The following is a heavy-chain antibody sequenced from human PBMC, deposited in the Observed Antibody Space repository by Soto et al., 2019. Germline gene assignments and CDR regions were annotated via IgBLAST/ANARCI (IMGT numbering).Heavy chain of an antibody. V-gene: IGHV1-46*01. J-gene: IGHJ3*02. CDR1: GYIFTDYF. CDR3: ARDSMDFAATGDVHDI. Sequence: ASVKVSCKASGYIFTDYFMHWVRQAPGQGLEWMGIINPRSGNTDYSQKFQGRVTMTSDASRRTVYVELSSLRSEDTAVYYCARDSMDFAATGDVHDIWSRRTMVIVSS. CDR2: INPRSGNT. D-gene: IGHD6-25*01.